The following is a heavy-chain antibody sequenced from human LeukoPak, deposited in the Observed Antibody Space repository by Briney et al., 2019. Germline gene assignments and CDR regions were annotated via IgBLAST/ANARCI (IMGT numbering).Heavy chain of an antibody. D-gene: IGHD3-10*01. J-gene: IGHJ5*02. CDR3: ARGGSYYGSGVYNWFDP. CDR2: ISSSSTYI. V-gene: IGHV3-21*01. CDR1: GFTFSGSA. Sequence: PGGSLRLSCAASGFTFSGSAMHWVRQAPGKGLEWVSSISSSSTYIYYADSLKGRFTISRDNAKNSLYLHMNSLRAEDTAVYYCARGGSYYGSGVYNWFDPWGQGTLVTISS.